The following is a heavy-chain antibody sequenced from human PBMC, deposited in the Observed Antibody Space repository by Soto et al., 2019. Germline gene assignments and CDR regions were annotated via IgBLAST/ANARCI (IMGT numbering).Heavy chain of an antibody. J-gene: IGHJ2*01. CDR1: GFTFDDYA. Sequence: GGSLRLSCAASGFTFDDYAMHWVRQAPGKGLEWVSLISGNGASTSYADSVKGRFTNSRDSSKNSLNLQMISLRTENTVLYCCAKEGSSSLRYFDLWGRGPLVTVSS. CDR3: AKEGSSSLRYFDL. CDR2: ISGNGAST. D-gene: IGHD6-6*01. V-gene: IGHV3-43*02.